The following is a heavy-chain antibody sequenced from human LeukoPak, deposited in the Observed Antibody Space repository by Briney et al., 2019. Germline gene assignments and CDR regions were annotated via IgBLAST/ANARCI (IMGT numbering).Heavy chain of an antibody. J-gene: IGHJ5*02. Sequence: SGGSLRLSCAASGFTFSSYGMHWVRQAPGKGLEWVAVISYDGSNKYYVDSVKGRFTISRDNSKNTLYLQMNSLRAEDTAVYYCAKDSQNGYCSGTSCQTTPYFDPWGQGTLVTVSS. CDR2: ISYDGSNK. D-gene: IGHD2-2*03. CDR3: AKDSQNGYCSGTSCQTTPYFDP. CDR1: GFTFSSYG. V-gene: IGHV3-30*18.